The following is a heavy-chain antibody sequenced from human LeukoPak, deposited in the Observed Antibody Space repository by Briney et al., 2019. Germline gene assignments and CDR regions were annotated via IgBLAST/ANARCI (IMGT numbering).Heavy chain of an antibody. J-gene: IGHJ3*02. CDR3: ATERGYYETRGRYSFDI. D-gene: IGHD3-10*01. V-gene: IGHV1-24*01. CDR1: GYTLTELS. Sequence: ASVKVSCKVSGYTLTELSMHWVRQAPGKGLEWMGGFDPEDGETIYAQKFQGRVTMTEDTSTDTAYMELSSLRSEDTAVYYCATERGYYETRGRYSFDIWGQGTMVTVSS. CDR2: FDPEDGET.